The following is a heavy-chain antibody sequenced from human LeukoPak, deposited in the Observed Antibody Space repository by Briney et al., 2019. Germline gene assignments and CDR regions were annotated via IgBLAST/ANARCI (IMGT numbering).Heavy chain of an antibody. V-gene: IGHV5-51*01. CDR1: GYSFTSYW. CDR2: IYPGDSDT. CDR3: AKGYCSGGSCRRYYGMDV. D-gene: IGHD2-15*01. Sequence: GESLKISCKGSGYSFTSYWIGWVRQMPGKGLEWMGIIYPGDSDTRYSPSFQGQVTISADKSISTAYVQWSSLKASDTAMYYCAKGYCSGGSCRRYYGMDVWGKGTTVTVSS. J-gene: IGHJ6*04.